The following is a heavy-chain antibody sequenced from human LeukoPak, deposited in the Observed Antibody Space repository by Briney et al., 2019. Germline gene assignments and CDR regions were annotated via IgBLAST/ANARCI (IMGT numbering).Heavy chain of an antibody. Sequence: SVKVSCKTSGGTFTSYANTWVRQAPGQGLEWMGKIIPISGTTNYAQKFQGRVTFTADESTSTAYMELSSLRSEDTALYYCARKLRLGGNWFDPWGQGTLVTVSS. V-gene: IGHV1-69*13. J-gene: IGHJ5*02. D-gene: IGHD1-26*01. CDR3: ARKLRLGGNWFDP. CDR2: IIPISGTT. CDR1: GGTFTSYA.